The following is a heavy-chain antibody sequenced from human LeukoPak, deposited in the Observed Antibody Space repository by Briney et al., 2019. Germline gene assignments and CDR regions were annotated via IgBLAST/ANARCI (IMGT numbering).Heavy chain of an antibody. CDR3: ARGSYNWNYEGYFDY. CDR1: GGSISSYY. Sequence: SETLSLTCTVSGGSISSYYWSWIRQPPGKGLEWIGYIYYSGSTNYNPSLKSRVTISVDTSKNQFSLKLSSVTAAETAVYYCARGSYNWNYEGYFDYWGQGTLVTVSS. J-gene: IGHJ4*02. D-gene: IGHD1-7*01. V-gene: IGHV4-59*01. CDR2: IYYSGST.